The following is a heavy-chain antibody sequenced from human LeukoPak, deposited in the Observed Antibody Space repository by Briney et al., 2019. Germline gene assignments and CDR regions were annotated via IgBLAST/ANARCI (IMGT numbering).Heavy chain of an antibody. D-gene: IGHD4-17*01. CDR3: ARAPSPHDYDDYGYYYYGMDV. V-gene: IGHV1-69*01. Sequence: SVKVSCKASGGTFSSYAISWVRQAPGQGLEWMGGIIPIFGTANYAQKFQGRVTITADETTSTAYMELSSLRSEDTAVYYCARAPSPHDYDDYGYYYYGMDVWGKGTTVTVSS. CDR2: IIPIFGTA. J-gene: IGHJ6*04. CDR1: GGTFSSYA.